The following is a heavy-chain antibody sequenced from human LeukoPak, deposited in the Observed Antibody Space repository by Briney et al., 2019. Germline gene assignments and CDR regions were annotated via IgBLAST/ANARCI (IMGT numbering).Heavy chain of an antibody. Sequence: ASVKVSCKASGYTFSSYGISWVRQAPGQGPEWMGWISAYNGNTHYAQKLQGRVTMTTDTSTSTAYMELRSLRSDDTAVYYCAREGIQENAFDIWGQGTMVTVSS. CDR1: GYTFSSYG. CDR3: AREGIQENAFDI. CDR2: ISAYNGNT. J-gene: IGHJ3*02. V-gene: IGHV1-18*01. D-gene: IGHD3-10*01.